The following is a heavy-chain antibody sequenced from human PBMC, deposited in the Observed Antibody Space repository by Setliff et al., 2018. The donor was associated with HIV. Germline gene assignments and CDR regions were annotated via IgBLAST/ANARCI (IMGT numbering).Heavy chain of an antibody. CDR1: GFSNSAL. CDR3: VRAAAGLDI. V-gene: IGHV3-72*01. J-gene: IGHJ4*02. CDR2: TRNKAYGYIS. Sequence: SGGSLRLSCAASGFSNSALHWVRQAPGKGLEWVGRTRNKAYGYISEYAASVQGRFTISRDTSKDSLFLQMNNLKTEDTAVYYCVRAAAGLDIWSQGIRVTVSS.